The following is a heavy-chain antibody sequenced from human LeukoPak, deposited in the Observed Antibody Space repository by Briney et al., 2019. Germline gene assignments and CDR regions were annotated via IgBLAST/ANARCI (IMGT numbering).Heavy chain of an antibody. Sequence: GGSLRLSCAASGFTFSSYAMSWVRQAPGKGLEWVSVISGSGGSTNYADSVKGRFTISRDNSKNTLYLQMNSLRAEDTAVYYCAKDRYGDYGRFNFDYWGQGTLVTVSS. J-gene: IGHJ4*02. D-gene: IGHD4-17*01. V-gene: IGHV3-23*01. CDR1: GFTFSSYA. CDR2: ISGSGGST. CDR3: AKDRYGDYGRFNFDY.